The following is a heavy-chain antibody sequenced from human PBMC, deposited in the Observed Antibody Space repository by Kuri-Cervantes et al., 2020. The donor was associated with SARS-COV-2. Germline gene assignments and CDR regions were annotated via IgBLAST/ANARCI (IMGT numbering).Heavy chain of an antibody. J-gene: IGHJ5*02. CDR1: RFTFYDRFTFDDYG. Sequence: GGSLRLSCAASRFTFYDRFTFDDYGMSWVRQAPGKGLEWVSGINWNGGSTGCADSVKGRFTISRDNAKNSLYLQMNSLRAEDTALYHCARSTYNNWFDPWGQGTLVTVSS. CDR2: INWNGGST. CDR3: ARSTYNNWFDP. V-gene: IGHV3-20*01. D-gene: IGHD1-14*01.